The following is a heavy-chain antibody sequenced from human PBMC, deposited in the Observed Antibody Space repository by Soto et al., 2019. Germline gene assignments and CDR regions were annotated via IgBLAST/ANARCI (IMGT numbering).Heavy chain of an antibody. D-gene: IGHD2-15*01. V-gene: IGHV1-69*01. CDR2: IIPIFGTA. CDR1: GGTFSSYA. CDR3: ARVPLGYCSGGSCQEGAFDI. Sequence: QVQLVQSGAEVKKPGSSVKVSCKASGGTFSSYAISWVRQAPGQGLEWMGGIIPIFGTANYAQKFQGRVTITAHESMSTAYMELSSLRSEDTAVYYCARVPLGYCSGGSCQEGAFDIWGQGTMVTVSS. J-gene: IGHJ3*02.